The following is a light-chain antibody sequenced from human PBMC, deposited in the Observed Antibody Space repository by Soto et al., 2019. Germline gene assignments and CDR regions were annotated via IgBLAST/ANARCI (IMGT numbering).Light chain of an antibody. J-gene: IGKJ2*01. CDR3: QQYDSYSKT. V-gene: IGKV1-5*01. CDR1: ESISYW. CDR2: DAS. Sequence: DIQLTQSPSTLTASVGDRVTIGCRASESISYWLAWYQQKPGKAPKLLIYDASSLRSGVPSRFSGIGSGTEFTLTISTLQPDDFATYYCQQYDSYSKTFGQGTQLEIK.